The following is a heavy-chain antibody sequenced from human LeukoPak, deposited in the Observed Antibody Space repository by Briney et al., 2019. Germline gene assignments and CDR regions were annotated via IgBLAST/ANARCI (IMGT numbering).Heavy chain of an antibody. J-gene: IGHJ3*02. D-gene: IGHD4-23*01. CDR3: ARGGNSAYAFDI. Sequence: PSETLSLTCTVSGGSISSSSYYWGWIRQPPGKGLEWIGSIYYSGSTYYNPSLKSRVTISVDTSKNQFSLKLSSVTAADTAVYYCARGGNSAYAFDIWGQGTMVTVSS. V-gene: IGHV4-39*07. CDR1: GGSISSSSYY. CDR2: IYYSGST.